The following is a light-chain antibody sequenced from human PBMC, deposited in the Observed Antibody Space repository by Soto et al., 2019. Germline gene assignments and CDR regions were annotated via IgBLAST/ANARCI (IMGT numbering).Light chain of an antibody. V-gene: IGLV2-8*01. CDR2: EVS. CDR3: SAHGGSNPFYV. J-gene: IGLJ1*01. CDR1: NSDVGRYNF. Sequence: QSALTQPPSASGSPGQSVTISCTGTNSDVGRYNFVSWYQQHPGKAPELIIYEVSKRPSGVPDRFSASKSGNTASLTVSGLQPAAEADYYCSAHGGSNPFYVFGTGTKVTVL.